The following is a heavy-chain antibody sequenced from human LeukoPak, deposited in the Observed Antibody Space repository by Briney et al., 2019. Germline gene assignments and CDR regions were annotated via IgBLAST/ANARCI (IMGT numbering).Heavy chain of an antibody. J-gene: IGHJ4*02. CDR1: PFTISSYW. D-gene: IGHD1-14*01. CDR2: INWNGGRT. CDR3: ARDRFLRRPEPADY. Sequence: GGSLRLSCVASSPFTISSYWMNWVRQAPGKGLEWVSGINWNGGRTGYADSVKGRFAISRDNAKNSLYLQMNSLRAEDTALYYCARDRFLRRPEPADYWGQGTLVTVSS. V-gene: IGHV3-20*04.